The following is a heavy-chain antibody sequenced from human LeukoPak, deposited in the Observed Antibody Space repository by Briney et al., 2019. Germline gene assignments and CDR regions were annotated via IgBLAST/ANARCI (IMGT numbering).Heavy chain of an antibody. J-gene: IGHJ4*02. CDR2: IYTSGST. Sequence: SETLSLTCTVSGGSISSGSYYWSWIRQPAGKGLEWTGRIYTSGSTNYNPSLKSRVTISVDTSKNQFSLKLSSVTAADTAVYYCARGAYSYVGYFDYWGQGTLVTVSS. CDR1: GGSISSGSYY. V-gene: IGHV4-61*02. CDR3: ARGAYSYVGYFDY. D-gene: IGHD5-18*01.